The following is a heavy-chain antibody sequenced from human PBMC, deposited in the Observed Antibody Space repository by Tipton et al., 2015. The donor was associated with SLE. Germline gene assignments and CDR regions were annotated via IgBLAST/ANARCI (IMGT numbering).Heavy chain of an antibody. V-gene: IGHV4-31*03. CDR3: ARSPWGYWYFDL. CDR2: IYSSGNT. D-gene: IGHD3-16*01. CDR1: GGSMGSGGFY. Sequence: GLVKPSETLSLTCSVSGGSMGSGGFYWNWIRHHPRKGLEWIGYIYSSGNTFFNPSLKSRVTISIDTSQKQFSLKLNSVTAADTAEYYCARSPWGYWYFDLWGRGTPVTVSS. J-gene: IGHJ2*01.